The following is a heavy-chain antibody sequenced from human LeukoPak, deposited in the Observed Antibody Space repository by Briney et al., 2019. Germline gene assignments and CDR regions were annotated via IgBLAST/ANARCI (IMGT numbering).Heavy chain of an antibody. J-gene: IGHJ4*02. CDR3: ARGPVTGYKYFDY. CDR2: IYPGDSDT. CDR1: GFSVTSHW. V-gene: IGHV5-51*01. D-gene: IGHD3-9*01. Sequence: GESLKISCKGSGFSVTSHWIGWVRQMPGKGLEWMGIIYPGDSDTRYSPSFQGQVTISADKSISTAYLQWSSLKASDTAMYYCARGPVTGYKYFDYWGQGTLVTVSS.